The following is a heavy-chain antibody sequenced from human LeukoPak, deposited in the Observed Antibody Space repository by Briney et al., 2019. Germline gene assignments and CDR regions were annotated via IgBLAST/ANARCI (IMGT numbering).Heavy chain of an antibody. CDR3: ASTMIAAAGTGWFDP. J-gene: IGHJ5*02. CDR1: GGSISSYY. CDR2: IYYSGST. Sequence: PSETLSLTCTVSGGSISSYYWSWIRQPPGKGLEWIGSIYYSGSTYYNPSLKSRVTISVDTSKNQFSLKLSSVTAADTAVYYCASTMIAAAGTGWFDPWGQGTLVTVSS. D-gene: IGHD6-13*01. V-gene: IGHV4-59*05.